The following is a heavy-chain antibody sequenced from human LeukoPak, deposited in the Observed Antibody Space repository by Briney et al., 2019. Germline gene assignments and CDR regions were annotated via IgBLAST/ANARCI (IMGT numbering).Heavy chain of an antibody. CDR3: ARDPGLYSNGWEYYFDS. D-gene: IGHD6-19*01. CDR1: GFTFSSDW. Sequence: GGSLRLSCVVSGFTFSSDWMTWVRQAPGKGLEWVANIKEDGSESYYVDSVKGRFTISRDNTKNSLYLQMNSLRAEDTAVYYCARDPGLYSNGWEYYFDSWGQGTLVTVSS. V-gene: IGHV3-7*03. J-gene: IGHJ4*02. CDR2: IKEDGSES.